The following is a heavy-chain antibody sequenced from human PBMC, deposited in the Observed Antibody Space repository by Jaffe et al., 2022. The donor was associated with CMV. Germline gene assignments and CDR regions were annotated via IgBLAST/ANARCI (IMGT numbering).Heavy chain of an antibody. V-gene: IGHV1-46*01. D-gene: IGHD3-22*01. CDR2: INPSGGST. J-gene: IGHJ4*02. CDR1: GYTFTSYY. CDR3: ARDQKEDDSSGFPDY. Sequence: QVQLVQSGAEVKKPGASVKVSCKASGYTFTSYYMHWVRQAPGQGLEWMGIINPSGGSTSYAQKFQGRVTMTRDTSTSTVYMELSSLRSEDTAVYYCARDQKEDDSSGFPDYWGQGTLVTVSS.